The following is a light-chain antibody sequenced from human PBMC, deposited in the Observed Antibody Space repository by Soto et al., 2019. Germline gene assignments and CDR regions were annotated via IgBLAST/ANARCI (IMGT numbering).Light chain of an antibody. J-gene: IGKJ4*01. CDR2: AAS. V-gene: IGKV3-20*01. CDR1: QSVSSNY. Sequence: EIVLTQSPGTLSLSPGERATLSCRASQSVSSNYLAWYQQKPGQAPRLLIYAASTRATGIPDRFSGSGSGTDFTLTISRLEPEDFAVYYCQQYGRSPPLIFGGGTKVEIK. CDR3: QQYGRSPPLI.